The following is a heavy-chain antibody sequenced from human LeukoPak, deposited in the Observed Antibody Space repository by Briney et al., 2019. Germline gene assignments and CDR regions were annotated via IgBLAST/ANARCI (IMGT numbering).Heavy chain of an antibody. Sequence: ASVKVSCKASGYTFTSYGISWVRQAPGQGLEWMGWISAYNGNTNYAQKLQGRVTMTTDTSTRTAYMELRSLRSDDTAVYYCARDWGLLIEYSSGPVDYWGQGTLVTVSS. CDR3: ARDWGLLIEYSSGPVDY. V-gene: IGHV1-18*01. D-gene: IGHD6-19*01. J-gene: IGHJ4*02. CDR1: GYTFTSYG. CDR2: ISAYNGNT.